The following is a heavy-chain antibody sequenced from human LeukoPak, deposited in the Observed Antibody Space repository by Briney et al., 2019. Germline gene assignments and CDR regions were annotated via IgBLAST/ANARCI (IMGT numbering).Heavy chain of an antibody. V-gene: IGHV3-53*01. D-gene: IGHD3-22*01. J-gene: IGHJ4*02. CDR2: IYSGGST. Sequence: GGSLRLSCSASGFTVSYNYMSWVRQAPGKGLDWVSVIYSGGSTYYADSVKGRFTISRDNSKNTLYLQMNSLRAEDTAVYYCAKDHESDGYPCLDHWGLGTLVTVSS. CDR1: GFTVSYNY. CDR3: AKDHESDGYPCLDH.